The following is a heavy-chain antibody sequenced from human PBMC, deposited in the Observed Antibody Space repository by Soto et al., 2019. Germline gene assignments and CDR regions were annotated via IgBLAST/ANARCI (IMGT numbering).Heavy chain of an antibody. CDR3: ATSYGSGYRAFDS. D-gene: IGHD3-10*01. CDR2: VNPIVSMS. J-gene: IGHJ4*02. CDR1: GDTFNFYS. V-gene: IGHV1-69*04. Sequence: QVQLVQSGAEVKRPGSSVKVSCKASGDTFNFYSINWVRQAPGLGLEWMGRVNPIVSMSNYAQRVQGRVTMTADKSTSTDYMELSGLRSEDTAIYYCATSYGSGYRAFDSWGQGALVTVSS.